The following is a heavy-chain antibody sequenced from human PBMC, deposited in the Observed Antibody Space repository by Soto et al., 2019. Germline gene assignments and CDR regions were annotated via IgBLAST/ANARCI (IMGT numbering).Heavy chain of an antibody. D-gene: IGHD3-22*01. CDR3: ALLDDSSAFYRAFNT. CDR2: IYWNDNE. J-gene: IGHJ3*02. V-gene: IGHV2-5*01. CDR1: GLSLSTSGVA. Sequence: SGPTLVNPRQTPTLTCTFSGLSLSTSGVAVGWIRQPPGQAPEWLALIYWNDNERYSPSLKSRLTITKDNSKNPVLLTMTNMDRVDTATYYCALLDDSSAFYRAFNTWGQGTMVTVSS.